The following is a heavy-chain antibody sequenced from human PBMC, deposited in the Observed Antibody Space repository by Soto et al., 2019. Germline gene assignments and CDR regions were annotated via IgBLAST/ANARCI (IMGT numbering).Heavy chain of an antibody. V-gene: IGHV3-43*01. CDR3: AKNGVFGVVTDTHYYFDY. J-gene: IGHJ4*02. CDR1: GFTFDDYT. D-gene: IGHD3-3*01. CDR2: ISWDGGST. Sequence: PGGSLRLSCAASGFTFDDYTMHWVRRAPGKGLEWVSLISWDGGSTYYADSVKGRFTISRDNSKNSLYLQMNSLRTEDTALYYCAKNGVFGVVTDTHYYFDYWGQGTLVTVSS.